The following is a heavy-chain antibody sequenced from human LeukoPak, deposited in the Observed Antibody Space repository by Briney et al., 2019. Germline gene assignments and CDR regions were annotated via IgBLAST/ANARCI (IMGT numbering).Heavy chain of an antibody. V-gene: IGHV1-69*13. J-gene: IGHJ4*02. CDR3: ARGGSSGYSTNGPFDY. D-gene: IGHD3-22*01. CDR1: GYTFTSYD. CDR2: IIPIFGTA. Sequence: GDSVKVSCKASGYTFTSYDINWVRQATGQGLEWMGGIIPIFGTANYAQKFQGRVTITADESTSTAYMELSSLRSEDTAVYYCARGGSSGYSTNGPFDYWGQGTLVTVSS.